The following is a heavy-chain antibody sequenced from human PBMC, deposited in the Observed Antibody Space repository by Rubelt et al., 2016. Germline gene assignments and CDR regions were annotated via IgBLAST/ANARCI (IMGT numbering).Heavy chain of an antibody. CDR3: NWDGDIHFSMNV. D-gene: IGHD3-10*01. CDR1: GFTFSNAW. J-gene: IGHJ6*02. V-gene: IGHV3-15*01. Sequence: GGSLRLSCAASGFTFSNAWMTWVRQAPGKGLEWVGRIKRKSDVGTTDYAAPVKGRFTISRDDSKNTLYLQMNSLKTEDTAVYYCNWDGDIHFSMNVWGRGTTVTVSS. CDR2: IKRKSDVGTT.